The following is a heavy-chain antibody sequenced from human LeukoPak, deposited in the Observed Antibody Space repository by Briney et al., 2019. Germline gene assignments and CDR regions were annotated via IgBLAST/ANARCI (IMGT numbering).Heavy chain of an antibody. J-gene: IGHJ4*02. Sequence: GGSLRLSCAASGFIFSSYEMNWVRQAPGKGLEWVSSISSSGSSIYYADSVKGRFTISRDNAKNSLYLQMNSLRAEDTAVYYCAREGSSWYHYFDYWGQGTLVTVSS. D-gene: IGHD6-13*01. CDR2: ISSSGSSI. CDR3: AREGSSWYHYFDY. V-gene: IGHV3-48*03. CDR1: GFIFSSYE.